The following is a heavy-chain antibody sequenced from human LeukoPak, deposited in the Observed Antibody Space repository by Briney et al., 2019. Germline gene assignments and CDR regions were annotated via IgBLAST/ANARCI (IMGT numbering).Heavy chain of an antibody. J-gene: IGHJ4*02. V-gene: IGHV1-8*01. CDR2: MNPYTGDT. Sequence: ASVKVSCKASGYTFTGYDINWVRQATGQGLEWMGWMNPYTGDTGYAQKFQGRVTMTRNASVDTAYMELSGLRSEDTAVYDCTRGSLSGSSRDYWGQGTLVTVSS. CDR3: TRGSLSGSSRDY. CDR1: GYTFTGYD. D-gene: IGHD1-26*01.